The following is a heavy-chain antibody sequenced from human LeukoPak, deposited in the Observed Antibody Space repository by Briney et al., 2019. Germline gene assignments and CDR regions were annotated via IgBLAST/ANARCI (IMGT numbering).Heavy chain of an antibody. CDR2: ISWNSGSI. V-gene: IGHV3-9*01. CDR1: GFTFDDYA. CDR3: AKEGRVYGSGSYAY. Sequence: GGTLRLSCAASGFTFDDYAMHWVRQAPGKGLEWVSGISWNSGSIGYADSVKGRFTISRDNAKNSLYLQMNSLRAEDTAVYYCAKEGRVYGSGSYAYWGQGTLVTVSS. J-gene: IGHJ4*02. D-gene: IGHD3-10*01.